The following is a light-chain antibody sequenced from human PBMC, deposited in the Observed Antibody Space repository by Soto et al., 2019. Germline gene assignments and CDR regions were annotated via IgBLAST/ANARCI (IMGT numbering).Light chain of an antibody. CDR2: YAS. Sequence: EIVLTQSPATLSLSPGERATLSCRASQSVSSDLAWYQQKPGQAPRLLIYYASNRATGIPARFSGGGSGTDFTLTISSLDPEDFAVYYFQQRFNWPRFTFGQGTKLEIK. J-gene: IGKJ2*01. V-gene: IGKV3-11*01. CDR3: QQRFNWPRFT. CDR1: QSVSSD.